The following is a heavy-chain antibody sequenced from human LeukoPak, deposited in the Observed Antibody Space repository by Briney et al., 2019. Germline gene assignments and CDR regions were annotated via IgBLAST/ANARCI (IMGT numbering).Heavy chain of an antibody. V-gene: IGHV3-23*01. D-gene: IGHD1-14*01. Sequence: GGSLRLSCAASGFILSSHGMSWVRQAPGKGLEWVSTVSSRSGTYYTDSVKGRFITSRDNSKNTLLLEMNNLRAEDTAVYYCATTRPYGTTWAGAFEDWGQGTPVTVSS. CDR2: VSSRSGT. CDR3: ATTRPYGTTWAGAFED. J-gene: IGHJ4*02. CDR1: GFILSSHG.